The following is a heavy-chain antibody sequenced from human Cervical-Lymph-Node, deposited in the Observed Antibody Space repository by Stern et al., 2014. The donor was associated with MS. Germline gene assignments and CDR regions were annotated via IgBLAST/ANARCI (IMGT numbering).Heavy chain of an antibody. D-gene: IGHD3-3*01. CDR1: GGSISSGSYY. CDR2: IYTRGST. Sequence: VQLQESGPGLVKPSQTLSLTCTVSGGSISSGSYYWSWIRQPAGKGLEWIGRIYTRGSTNYNPSLKSRVTLSVDTAHQQFSLKLSSVTAADTAVYYCARLYYDFWSGYHYYYYYGMDVWGQGTTVTVSS. J-gene: IGHJ6*02. V-gene: IGHV4-61*02. CDR3: ARLYYDFWSGYHYYYYYGMDV.